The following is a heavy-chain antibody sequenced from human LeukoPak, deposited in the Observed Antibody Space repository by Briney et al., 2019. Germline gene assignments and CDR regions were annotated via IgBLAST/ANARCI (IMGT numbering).Heavy chain of an antibody. D-gene: IGHD5-18*01. CDR1: GFTFNDYA. J-gene: IGHJ4*02. CDR2: ITARTNSV. Sequence: GSLRLSCTASGFTFNDYAMAWVRQAPGTGLQWVSSITARTNSVYYVDSVKGRFTISRDNSRNTVYLQMYSLRDVDTAIYYCVKSSTTMVLNYYDLWGQGTLVHVSS. CDR3: VKSSTTMVLNYYDL. V-gene: IGHV3-23*05.